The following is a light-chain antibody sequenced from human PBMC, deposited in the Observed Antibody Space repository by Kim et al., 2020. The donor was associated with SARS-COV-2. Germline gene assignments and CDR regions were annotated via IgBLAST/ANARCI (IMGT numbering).Light chain of an antibody. CDR3: CSYATSSQVI. CDR2: EVS. Sequence: QSALTQPASVSGSPGQSVTISCTGTSSDVGNYNLVSWYQQHPDKAPKVMIYEVSQRPSGVSNRFSGSKSGNTASLTTSGLQAEDEADYYCCSYATSSQVIFGGGTQLTVL. CDR1: SSDVGNYNL. V-gene: IGLV2-23*02. J-gene: IGLJ2*01.